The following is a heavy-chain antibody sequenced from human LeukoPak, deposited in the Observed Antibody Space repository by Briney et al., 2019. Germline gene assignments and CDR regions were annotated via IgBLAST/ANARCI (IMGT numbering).Heavy chain of an antibody. CDR2: INPNSGGT. CDR3: ARGYGSGWFAFDYYYYGMDV. CDR1: GYTFTGYY. D-gene: IGHD6-19*01. V-gene: IGHV1-2*04. J-gene: IGHJ6*02. Sequence: ASVKVSCKASGYTFTGYYMHWVRQAPGQGLEWMGWINPNSGGTNYAQKFQGWVTMTRDTSISTAYMELSRLRSDDTAVYYCARGYGSGWFAFDYYYYGMDVWGQGTTVTVSS.